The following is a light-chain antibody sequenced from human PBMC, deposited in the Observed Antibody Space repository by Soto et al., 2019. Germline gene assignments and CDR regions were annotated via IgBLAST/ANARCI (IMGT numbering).Light chain of an antibody. CDR2: GNS. CDR3: QSYDSSLRGSYV. Sequence: QSVLTQPPSVSGAPGQRVTLSCTGSSSHIGAGYDVHWYQPLPGTAPKLLIYGNSNRPSGVPDRFSGSKSGTSASLAITGLQAEDEADYYCQSYDSSLRGSYVFGTGTKLTVL. CDR1: SSHIGAGYD. V-gene: IGLV1-40*01. J-gene: IGLJ1*01.